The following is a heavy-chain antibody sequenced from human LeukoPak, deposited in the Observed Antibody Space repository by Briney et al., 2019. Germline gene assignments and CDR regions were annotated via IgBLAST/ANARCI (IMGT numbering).Heavy chain of an antibody. CDR3: ARSRAAAGLDY. J-gene: IGHJ4*02. V-gene: IGHV4-59*08. D-gene: IGHD6-13*01. CDR2: IYYSGST. Sequence: SETLSLTCTVSGGSISSYYWSWIRQPPGKGLEWIGYIYYSGSTNYNPSLKSRVTISVDTSKNQFSLKLSSVTAADTAVYYSARSRAAAGLDYWGQGTLVTVSS. CDR1: GGSISSYY.